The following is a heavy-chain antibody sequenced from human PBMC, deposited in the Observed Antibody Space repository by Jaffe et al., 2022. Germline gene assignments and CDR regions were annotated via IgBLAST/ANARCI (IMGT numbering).Heavy chain of an antibody. J-gene: IGHJ2*01. V-gene: IGHV3-21*01. CDR3: ARDGLVVVAATLNWYFDL. CDR2: ISSSSSYI. CDR1: GFTFSSYS. Sequence: EVQLVESGGGLVKPGGSLRLSCAASGFTFSSYSMNWVRQAPGKGLEWVSSISSSSSYIYYADSVKGRFTISRDNAKNSLYLQMNSLRAEDTAVYYCARDGLVVVAATLNWYFDLWGRGTLVTVSS. D-gene: IGHD2-15*01.